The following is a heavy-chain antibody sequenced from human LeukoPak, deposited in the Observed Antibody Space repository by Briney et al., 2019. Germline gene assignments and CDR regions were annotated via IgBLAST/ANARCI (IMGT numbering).Heavy chain of an antibody. CDR2: ISPVFGTA. D-gene: IGHD3-22*01. CDR3: AAEAVHDSGGYYPSLDY. J-gene: IGHJ4*02. Sequence: GASVKVSCKVSGGSFRGYGFTWVRQAPGQGLEWMGGISPVFGTATYAQKFKGRVTLTTDESTSTAYMEVSSLRHEDTAIYYCAAEAVHDSGGYYPSLDYWGQGTLVTVSS. CDR1: GGSFRGYG. V-gene: IGHV1-69*05.